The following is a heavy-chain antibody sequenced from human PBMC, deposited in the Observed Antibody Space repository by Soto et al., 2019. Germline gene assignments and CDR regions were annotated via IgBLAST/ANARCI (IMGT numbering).Heavy chain of an antibody. D-gene: IGHD2-21*02. V-gene: IGHV4-59*01. J-gene: IGHJ6*02. CDR2: IYYSGST. CDR1: GGSISSYY. Sequence: SETLSLTCTVSGGSISSYYWSWIRQPPGKGLEWIGYIYYSGSTNYNPSLKSRVTISVDTSKNQFSLKLSSVTAADTAVYYCARDRLVTPHYYYYGMDVWGQGTTVTVSS. CDR3: ARDRLVTPHYYYYGMDV.